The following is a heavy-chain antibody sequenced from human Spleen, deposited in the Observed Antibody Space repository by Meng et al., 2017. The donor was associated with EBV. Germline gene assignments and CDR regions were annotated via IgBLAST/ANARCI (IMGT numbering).Heavy chain of an antibody. J-gene: IGHJ4*02. CDR1: GDTFTSYG. CDR3: ATSGVLKSSFLAH. D-gene: IGHD2-8*02. Sequence: QAKLVQFGVEEKKPGASVKFSCQASGDTFTSYGISWGQQPPGQGLEWMEWNSTYNGNTNYAQKLQGRVTMPTDTPTNTVSMELRSLKSDDTAVYFCATSGVLKSSFLAHWGQGTLVTVSS. V-gene: IGHV1-18*01. CDR2: NSTYNGNT.